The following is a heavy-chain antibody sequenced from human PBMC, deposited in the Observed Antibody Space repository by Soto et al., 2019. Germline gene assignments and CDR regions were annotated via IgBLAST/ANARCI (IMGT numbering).Heavy chain of an antibody. D-gene: IGHD2-21*02. J-gene: IGHJ4*02. Sequence: QVQLVQSGAEVKKPGASVKVSCKASGYTFTSYDINWVRQATGQGLEWMGWMNSNSGNTGYAQKFQGRVTMTRNTSISTAYMELSSLRSEDTAVYYCARGNRKVVTATTYYFDYWGQGTLVTVSS. CDR2: MNSNSGNT. CDR1: GYTFTSYD. CDR3: ARGNRKVVTATTYYFDY. V-gene: IGHV1-8*01.